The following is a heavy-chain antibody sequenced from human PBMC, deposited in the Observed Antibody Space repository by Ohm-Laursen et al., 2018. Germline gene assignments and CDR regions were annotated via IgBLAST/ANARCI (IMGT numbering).Heavy chain of an antibody. D-gene: IGHD2-2*02. Sequence: SLRLSCAAFGFTFSSYAMSWVRQAPGKGLEWVSAISGSGGSTYYADSVKGRFTISRDNSKNTLYLQMNSLRAEDTAVYYCAKDQVVVVPAAIRGDFDYWGQGTLVTVPS. CDR2: ISGSGGST. CDR3: AKDQVVVVPAAIRGDFDY. J-gene: IGHJ4*02. V-gene: IGHV3-23*01. CDR1: GFTFSSYA.